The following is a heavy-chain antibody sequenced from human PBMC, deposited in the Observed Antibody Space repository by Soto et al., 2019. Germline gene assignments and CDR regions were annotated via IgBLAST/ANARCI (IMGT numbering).Heavy chain of an antibody. CDR2: IIPIFGTA. D-gene: IGHD2-8*01. J-gene: IGHJ4*02. Sequence: QVQLVQSGAEVKKPGSSVKVSCKASGGTFSSYAISWVRQAPGQGIEWMGGIIPIFGTANYAQKFQGRVTITADESTSTAYMELSSLRSEDTAVYYCARRAGYCTNGVCYPWDYWGQGTLVTVSS. CDR1: GGTFSSYA. V-gene: IGHV1-69*12. CDR3: ARRAGYCTNGVCYPWDY.